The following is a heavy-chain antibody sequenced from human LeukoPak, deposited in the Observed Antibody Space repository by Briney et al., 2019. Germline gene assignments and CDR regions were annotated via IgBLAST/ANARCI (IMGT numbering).Heavy chain of an antibody. CDR3: AHVSSRRFGESTDY. CDR2: ISGNGGLT. V-gene: IGHV3-23*01. Sequence: PGGSLRLSCAASGFTFSSYAMSWVRQAPGKGLEWVSAISGNGGLTCYADSVKGRFTISRDNSKNTLYLQMSSLRAEDTALYYCAHVSSRRFGESTDYWGQGTLVTVSS. D-gene: IGHD3-10*01. J-gene: IGHJ4*02. CDR1: GFTFSSYA.